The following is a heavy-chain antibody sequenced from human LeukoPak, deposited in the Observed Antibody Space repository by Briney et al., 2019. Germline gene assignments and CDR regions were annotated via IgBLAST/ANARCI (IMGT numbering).Heavy chain of an antibody. J-gene: IGHJ4*02. D-gene: IGHD3-10*01. CDR2: ISSNGGST. CDR1: GFTFSSYA. CDR3: AKLSGYYYGSGSPFDY. V-gene: IGHV3-64*01. Sequence: GSLRLSCAASGFTFSSYAMHWVRQAPGKGLEYVSAISSNGGSTYYANSVKGRFTISRDSSKNTLYLQMGSLRAEDMAVYYCAKLSGYYYGSGSPFDYWGQGTLVTVSS.